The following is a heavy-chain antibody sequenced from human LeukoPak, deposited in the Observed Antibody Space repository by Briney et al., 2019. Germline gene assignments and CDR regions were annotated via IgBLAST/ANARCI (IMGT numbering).Heavy chain of an antibody. CDR1: GYTFTSYG. D-gene: IGHD4-23*01. CDR2: IIPIFGTA. CDR3: ATELRWKDH. J-gene: IGHJ4*02. Sequence: GGPVKVSCKASGYTFTSYGISWVRQAPGQGLEWMGGIIPIFGTANYAQKFQGRVTITADESTSTAYMELSSLTSEDTAVYYCATELRWKDHWGQGTLVTVSS. V-gene: IGHV1-69*13.